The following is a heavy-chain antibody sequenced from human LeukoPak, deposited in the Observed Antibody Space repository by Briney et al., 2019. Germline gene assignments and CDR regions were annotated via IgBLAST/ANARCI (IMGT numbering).Heavy chain of an antibody. J-gene: IGHJ4*02. V-gene: IGHV5-51*01. CDR1: GYSFNSYW. CDR2: IYPGDSDT. CDR3: ARSPPYGDSYYFDY. Sequence: GESLKISCKGSGYSFNSYWIGWVRQMPGKGLEWMGTIYPGDSDTRYSPSFQGQVTISADRSISTAYLQWSSLKASDTAMYYCARSPPYGDSYYFDYWGQGMLVTVSS. D-gene: IGHD4-17*01.